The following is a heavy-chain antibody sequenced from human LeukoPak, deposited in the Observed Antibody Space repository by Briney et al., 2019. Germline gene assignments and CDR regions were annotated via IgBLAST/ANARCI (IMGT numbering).Heavy chain of an antibody. CDR2: ITTSSTYI. CDR1: GFTFSSYS. Sequence: GGSLRLSCAASGFTFSSYSMSWVRQAPGKGLEWVSSITTSSTYISYADSVKGRFTISRDNAKNSLYLQMNSLRAEDTAVYYCARGKYNSGWFDYWGQGTLVTVSS. J-gene: IGHJ4*02. CDR3: ARGKYNSGWFDY. V-gene: IGHV3-21*01. D-gene: IGHD6-19*01.